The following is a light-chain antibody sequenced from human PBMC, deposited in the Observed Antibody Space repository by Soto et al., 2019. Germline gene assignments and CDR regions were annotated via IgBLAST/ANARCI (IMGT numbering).Light chain of an antibody. V-gene: IGLV1-47*01. CDR2: RNN. Sequence: QSLLTQPPSASGTPGQRVSISCSGSNSNIGSKYVYWYQQLPGTAPKLLMYRNNQRPSGVPDRFSGSKSGTSASLAISGLRSEDEADYYCAAWDNNLGGPAFGGGTKLTVL. CDR1: NSNIGSKY. CDR3: AAWDNNLGGPA. J-gene: IGLJ2*01.